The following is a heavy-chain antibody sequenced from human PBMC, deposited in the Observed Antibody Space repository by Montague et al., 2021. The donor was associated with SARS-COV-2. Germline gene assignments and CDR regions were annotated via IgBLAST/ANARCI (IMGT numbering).Heavy chain of an antibody. V-gene: IGHV3-53*04. CDR2: IYSGGST. Sequence: SLRLSCPASGFTVSSNYMSWVRQAPGKGLEWVSVIYSGGSTYYADSVKGRFTISRHNSKNTLYLQMNSLRAEDTAVYYCARDPLPYYYGSGSYYNDDAFDXWGQGTMVTVSS. J-gene: IGHJ3*02. CDR1: GFTVSSNY. CDR3: ARDPLPYYYGSGSYYNDDAFDX. D-gene: IGHD3-10*01.